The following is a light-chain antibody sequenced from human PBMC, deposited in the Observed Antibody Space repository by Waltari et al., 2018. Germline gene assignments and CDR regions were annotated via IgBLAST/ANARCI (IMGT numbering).Light chain of an antibody. CDR1: QSIGKY. CDR2: AAS. CDR3: QNHERLPAT. V-gene: IGKV3-20*01. Sequence: IVLTQSPGPLSLSPAERATLSCRASQSIGKYLVWYQQKPGQAPRLLIYAASSRATGVPDRFSGSGSGTDFSLTISRLEPEDFAVYYCQNHERLPATFGQGTKVEIK. J-gene: IGKJ1*01.